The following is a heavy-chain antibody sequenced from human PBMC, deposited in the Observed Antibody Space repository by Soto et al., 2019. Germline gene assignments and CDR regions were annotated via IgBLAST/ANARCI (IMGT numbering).Heavy chain of an antibody. CDR1: GYTFSDYY. CDR2: INPNSGGT. D-gene: IGHD2-2*01. CDR3: ARAGRYCSSTNCYFDY. Sequence: EASVKVSCKASGYTFSDYYMHWVRQAPGQGLEWMGWINPNSGGTNYAQKFQGRVTVTRDTSISTAYMELSRLRSDDTAVYYCARAGRYCSSTNCYFDYWGQGTLVTVPQ. J-gene: IGHJ4*02. V-gene: IGHV1-2*02.